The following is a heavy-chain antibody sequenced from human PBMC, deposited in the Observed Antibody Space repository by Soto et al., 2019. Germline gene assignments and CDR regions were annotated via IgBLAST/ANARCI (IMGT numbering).Heavy chain of an antibody. CDR2: ISGSGGST. CDR1: GFTFSSYA. D-gene: IGHD3-22*01. V-gene: IGHV3-23*01. Sequence: WGSLRLSCAASGFTFSSYAMSWVRQAPGKGLEWVSAISGSGGSTYYADSVKGRFTISRDNSKNTLYLQMNSLRAEDTAVYYCAKTDYYDSSGYYIRYFDYWGQGTLVTVSS. J-gene: IGHJ4*02. CDR3: AKTDYYDSSGYYIRYFDY.